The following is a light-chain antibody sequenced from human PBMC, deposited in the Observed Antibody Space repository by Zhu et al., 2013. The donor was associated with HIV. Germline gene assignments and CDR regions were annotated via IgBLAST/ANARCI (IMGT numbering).Light chain of an antibody. J-gene: IGKJ5*01. CDR1: QDIGKY. Sequence: DIQLTQSPSFLSASVGDRVTITCRASQDIGKYLAWYQQKPGKAPKRLIYVASSLQSGVPSRFSGSGSGTQFALTISSLQPEDVATYYCQKYNSALRITFGQGTRLDIK. V-gene: IGKV1-9*01. CDR3: QKYNSALRIT. CDR2: VAS.